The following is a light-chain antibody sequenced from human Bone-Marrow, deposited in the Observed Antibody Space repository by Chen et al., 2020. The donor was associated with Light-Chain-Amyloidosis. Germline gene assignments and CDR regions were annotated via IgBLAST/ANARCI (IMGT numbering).Light chain of an antibody. CDR2: END. Sequence: QSVLTQPPSVSAAPGQKVIISCSGSTSNIGENFVSWYQQLPGSAPKLLIYENDQRSSGIPKRFSGSKSGPSATLAITGLQTGDEADYYCGSWDDSRTAGVFGGGTRVTVL. V-gene: IGLV1-51*01. CDR3: GSWDDSRTAGV. CDR1: TSNIGENF. J-gene: IGLJ2*01.